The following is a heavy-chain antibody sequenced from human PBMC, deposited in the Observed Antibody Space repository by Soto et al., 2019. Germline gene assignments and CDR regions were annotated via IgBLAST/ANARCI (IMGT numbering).Heavy chain of an antibody. D-gene: IGHD1-26*01. J-gene: IGHJ6*02. CDR2: FYYSGST. Sequence: PSETLSLTCTVSSASITSTSYHWGWIRQPPGKGLEWIGNFYYSGSTYYNPSLRSRVTISVDASKNQFSVKVSSVTATDTAVYYCARSVGDYYYGMDVWGQGTTVTVSS. CDR1: SASITSTSYH. CDR3: ARSVGDYYYGMDV. V-gene: IGHV4-39*01.